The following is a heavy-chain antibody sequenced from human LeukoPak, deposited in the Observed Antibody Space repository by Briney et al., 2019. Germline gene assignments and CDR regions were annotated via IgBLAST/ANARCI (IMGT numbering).Heavy chain of an antibody. J-gene: IGHJ4*02. V-gene: IGHV3-30*02. CDR2: IRYDGSKK. CDR1: GFTFSSHG. CDR3: AKVDDYYGSGSYLVDS. Sequence: PGGSLRLSCAASGFTFSSHGMHWVRQAPGKGLDWVAFIRYDGSKKFYADSVKGRFTISRDNSKNTLDLQMNSLRTDDTTVYYCAKVDDYYGSGSYLVDSWGQGTLVTVSS. D-gene: IGHD3-10*01.